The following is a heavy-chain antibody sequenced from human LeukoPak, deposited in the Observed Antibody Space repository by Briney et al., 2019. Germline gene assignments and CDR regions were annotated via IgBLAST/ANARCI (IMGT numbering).Heavy chain of an antibody. J-gene: IGHJ4*02. CDR3: ARALSITPYYFDY. D-gene: IGHD3-10*01. Sequence: GGSLRLSCAVSGFTFRRYSMNWVRQAPGKGLEWISYISTTSNTISYAESVKGRVTISRENAKNSMYLQMSSLRAEDTARYYCARALSITPYYFDYWGLGTLVTVSS. V-gene: IGHV3-48*04. CDR2: ISTTSNTI. CDR1: GFTFRRYS.